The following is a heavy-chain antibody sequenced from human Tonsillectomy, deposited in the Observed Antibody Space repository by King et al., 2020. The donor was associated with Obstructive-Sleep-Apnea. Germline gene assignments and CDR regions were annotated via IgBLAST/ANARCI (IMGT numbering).Heavy chain of an antibody. CDR1: GGSISSYY. CDR2: IYYSGST. D-gene: IGHD3-22*01. J-gene: IGHJ4*02. Sequence: QVQLQESGPGLVKPSETLSLTCTVSGGSISSYYWSWIRQPPVKGLEWIGYIYYSGSTNYNPSLKSRVTISVDTSTNPFSLKLSSVTAADTAVYYCARGEAYYYDSSGYPYFDYWGQGTLVTVSS. CDR3: ARGEAYYYDSSGYPYFDY. V-gene: IGHV4-59*01.